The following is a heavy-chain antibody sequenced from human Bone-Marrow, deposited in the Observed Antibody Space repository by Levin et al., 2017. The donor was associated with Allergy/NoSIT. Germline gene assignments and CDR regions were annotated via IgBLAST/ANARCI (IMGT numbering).Heavy chain of an antibody. J-gene: IGHJ4*02. Sequence: SGPTLVKPTQTLTLTCTFSGFSLSTSGVGVGWIRQPPGKALEWLALIFWDDDKTYNPPLKTRVIITKDTSKNQVVLTMTDMDPADTATYFCVRKPTGDTSGWHFDSWGQGTLVTVSS. CDR1: GFSLSTSGVG. CDR2: IFWDDDK. D-gene: IGHD6-19*01. V-gene: IGHV2-5*02. CDR3: VRKPTGDTSGWHFDS.